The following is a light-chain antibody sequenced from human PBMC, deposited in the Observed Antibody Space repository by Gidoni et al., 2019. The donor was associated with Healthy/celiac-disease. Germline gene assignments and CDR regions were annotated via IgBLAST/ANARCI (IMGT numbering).Light chain of an antibody. CDR2: DAS. CDR1: QSVSSY. J-gene: IGKJ2*01. Sequence: EIVLTQSPATLSLSPGERATLSCRASQSVSSYLAWYQQKPGQAPRLLIYDASNRATGIPARFSGSGSGTDFTLTISSLEPEDFAVYYCQQRAGNTFXQXTKLEIK. CDR3: QQRAGNT. V-gene: IGKV3-11*01.